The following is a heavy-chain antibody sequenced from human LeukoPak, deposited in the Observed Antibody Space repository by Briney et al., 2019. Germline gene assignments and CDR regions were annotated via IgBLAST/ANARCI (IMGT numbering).Heavy chain of an antibody. V-gene: IGHV3-30-3*01. Sequence: GRSLRLSCAASGFTFSSYAMHWVRQAPGKGLEWVAVISYDGSNKYYADSVKGRFTISRDNSKNTLYLQMNSLRAEDTAVYYCARSDSSAIYGDYWGQGTLVTVSS. CDR2: ISYDGSNK. J-gene: IGHJ4*02. D-gene: IGHD3-22*01. CDR3: ARSDSSAIYGDY. CDR1: GFTFSSYA.